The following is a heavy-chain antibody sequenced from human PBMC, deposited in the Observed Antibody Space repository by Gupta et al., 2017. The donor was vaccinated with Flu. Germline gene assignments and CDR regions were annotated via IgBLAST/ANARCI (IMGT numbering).Heavy chain of an antibody. J-gene: IGHJ6*02. CDR2: ISSSGSTI. CDR1: GLTFSRYS. Sequence: EAQVVESGGGFIRPGGSLRVFCAASGLTFSRYSMNWVLQAPGKGLEWIAYISSSGSTIYYADSVKGRFTMARDNVKSSLYLQMSRLRDEDTAVYYCVRGAEYTYQQLHNYYGMDVWGQGATVTVSS. CDR3: VRGAEYTYQQLHNYYGMDV. D-gene: IGHD2-2*01. V-gene: IGHV3-48*02.